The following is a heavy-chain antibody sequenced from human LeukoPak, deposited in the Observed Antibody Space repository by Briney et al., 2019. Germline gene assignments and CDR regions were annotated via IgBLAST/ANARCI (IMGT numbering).Heavy chain of an antibody. CDR3: ARGSGYYDTDGYCGY. V-gene: IGHV3-74*01. CDR2: IDPDGSST. CDR1: GFTFSSFW. Sequence: PGGSLRLSCAASGFTFSSFWMHWVRQAPGKGLAWVSRIDPDGSSTNYADSVKGRFTISRDNAKNTLYLQMNSLRAEDTAVYYCARGSGYYDTDGYCGYWGQGALVTVSS. D-gene: IGHD3-22*01. J-gene: IGHJ4*02.